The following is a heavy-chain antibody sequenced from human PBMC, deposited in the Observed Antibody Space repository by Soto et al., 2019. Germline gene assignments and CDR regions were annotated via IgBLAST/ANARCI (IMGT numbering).Heavy chain of an antibody. Sequence: VASVKVSCKASGYTFTSYYMHWVRQAPGQGLEWMGIINPSGGSTSYAQKFQGRVTMTRDTSTSTVYMELSSLRSEDTAVYYCARGITYYDNLTGYYTPHYFDYWGQGTLVTSPQ. CDR1: GYTFTSYY. D-gene: IGHD3-9*01. CDR3: ARGITYYDNLTGYYTPHYFDY. CDR2: INPSGGST. V-gene: IGHV1-46*01. J-gene: IGHJ4*02.